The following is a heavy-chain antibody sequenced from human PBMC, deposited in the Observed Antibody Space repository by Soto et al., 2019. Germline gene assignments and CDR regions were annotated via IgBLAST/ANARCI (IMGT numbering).Heavy chain of an antibody. CDR1: GFTLSSYA. D-gene: IGHD3-16*02. Sequence: QVQLVESGGGVVQPGRSLRLSCAASGFTLSSYAMHWVRQAPGKGLEWVAVISYDGSDKYYADSVKGRFTISRDNSKNTLNLQKNSLRADDTAVYYCAKALGELSPESYDYWGQGTLITVSS. CDR3: AKALGELSPESYDY. V-gene: IGHV3-30*18. J-gene: IGHJ4*02. CDR2: ISYDGSDK.